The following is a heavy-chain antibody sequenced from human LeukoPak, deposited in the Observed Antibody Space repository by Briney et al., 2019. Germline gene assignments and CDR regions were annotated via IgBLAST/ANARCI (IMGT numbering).Heavy chain of an antibody. CDR2: IHPVDFDT. D-gene: IGHD2-15*01. J-gene: IGHJ4*02. V-gene: IGHV5-51*01. Sequence: GESLKISCKASGYSFASSWIGWVRQMPGKGLEWMGIIHPVDFDTRYSPSFQGQVTISADKSISTAQLQWSSLKASDSAMYYCARGRPGWGFDYWGQGTLVTVSS. CDR1: GYSFASSW. CDR3: ARGRPGWGFDY.